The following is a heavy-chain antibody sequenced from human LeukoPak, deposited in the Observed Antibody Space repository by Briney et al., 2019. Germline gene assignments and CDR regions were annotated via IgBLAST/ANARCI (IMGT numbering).Heavy chain of an antibody. CDR3: VAERVDY. CDR2: ISSNGINT. J-gene: IGHJ4*02. V-gene: IGHV3-64D*09. CDR1: GFTFSSCG. Sequence: GGSLRLSCAASGFTFSSCGMHWVRQAPGKGLEYVSAISSNGINTFYADSVKGRFTISRDNSKNTLYLQMGSLRAEDTAVYYCVAERVDYWGQGTLVTVSS. D-gene: IGHD1-14*01.